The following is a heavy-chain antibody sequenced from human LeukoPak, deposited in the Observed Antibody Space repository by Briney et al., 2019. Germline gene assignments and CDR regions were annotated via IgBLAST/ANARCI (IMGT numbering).Heavy chain of an antibody. D-gene: IGHD5-24*01. V-gene: IGHV1-2*02. CDR3: ARDPPSDPSVSFDY. CDR1: GYTFTEHY. CDR2: IHSNSSGT. J-gene: IGHJ4*02. Sequence: ASVKVSCKASGYTFTEHYMHWVRQAPGQGLEWMGEIHSNSSGTRYAQRFQGRVTKTRDTSISTVYMELSSLTSDDSAVYYCARDPPSDPSVSFDYWGQGSLVTVSS.